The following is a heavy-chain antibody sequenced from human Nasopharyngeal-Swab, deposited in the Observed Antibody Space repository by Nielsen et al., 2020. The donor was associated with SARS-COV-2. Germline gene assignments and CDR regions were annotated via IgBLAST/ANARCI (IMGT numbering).Heavy chain of an antibody. CDR2: ISSSSSTI. CDR1: GFTFSSYS. Sequence: GESLKISCAASGFTFSSYSMNWVRQAPGKGLEWVSYISSSSSTIYYADSVKGRFTISRDNAKNSLYLQMNSLRAEDTAVYYCAREGRGGSYSIDYWGQGTLVAVSS. D-gene: IGHD1-26*01. CDR3: AREGRGGSYSIDY. V-gene: IGHV3-48*04. J-gene: IGHJ4*02.